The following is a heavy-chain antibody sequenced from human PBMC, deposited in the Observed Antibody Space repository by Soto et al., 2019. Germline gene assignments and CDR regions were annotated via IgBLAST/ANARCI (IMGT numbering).Heavy chain of an antibody. V-gene: IGHV3-9*01. CDR1: GFNFDDFA. CDR3: ARDTDSDTWNDPFDY. D-gene: IGHD1-1*01. J-gene: IGHJ4*02. Sequence: DVHLVEFGGGLVQPGRSLRLSCAASGFNFDDFAMHWVRQAPGKGLEWVSGISWNSGSTDYAASVKGRFIISRDNARNSLYLQMNSLRPEDTALYYCARDTDSDTWNDPFDYWGQGALVIVS. CDR2: ISWNSGST.